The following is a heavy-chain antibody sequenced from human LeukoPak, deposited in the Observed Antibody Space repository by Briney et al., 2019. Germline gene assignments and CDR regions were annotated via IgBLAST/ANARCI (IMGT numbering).Heavy chain of an antibody. CDR2: IYHSGST. Sequence: PSETLSLTCAVSGYSISSGYYWGWIRQPPGKGLEWIGSIYHSGSTYYNPSLKSRVTISVDTSKNQFSLKLSSVTAADTAVYYCARGFFYFDYWGQGTRVTVSS. J-gene: IGHJ4*02. CDR1: GYSISSGYY. D-gene: IGHD3-3*01. CDR3: ARGFFYFDY. V-gene: IGHV4-38-2*01.